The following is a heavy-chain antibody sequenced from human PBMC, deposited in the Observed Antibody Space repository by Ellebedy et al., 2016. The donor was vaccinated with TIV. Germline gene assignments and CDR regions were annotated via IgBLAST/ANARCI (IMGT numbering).Heavy chain of an antibody. Sequence: GGSLRLSCAASGFTISSYSMNWVRQAPGKGLEWVSSISSSSGYIYYADSVKGRFTISRDNAKNSLYLQMNSLRAEDTAVYYCARAGRDYDFWSGYYFPPHGMDVWGQGSTVTVSS. J-gene: IGHJ6*02. D-gene: IGHD3-3*01. CDR2: ISSSSGYI. CDR1: GFTISSYS. V-gene: IGHV3-21*01. CDR3: ARAGRDYDFWSGYYFPPHGMDV.